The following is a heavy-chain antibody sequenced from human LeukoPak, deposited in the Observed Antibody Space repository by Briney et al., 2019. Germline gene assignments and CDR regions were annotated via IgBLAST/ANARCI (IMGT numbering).Heavy chain of an antibody. V-gene: IGHV3-30-3*01. CDR1: GFTFSSYA. J-gene: IGHJ6*02. CDR3: ARDGSTAMVYGMDV. Sequence: GGSLRLSCAASGFTFSSYAMHWVRQAPGKGLEWVAVISYDGSNKYYADSVKGRFTISRDNSKNTLYLQMNSLRAEDTAVYYCARDGSTAMVYGMDVWGQGNPGHRLL. CDR2: ISYDGSNK. D-gene: IGHD5-18*01.